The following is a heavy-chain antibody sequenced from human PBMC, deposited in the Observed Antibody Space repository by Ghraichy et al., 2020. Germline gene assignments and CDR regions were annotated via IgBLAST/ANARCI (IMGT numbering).Heavy chain of an antibody. Sequence: GGSLRLSCAASGFTFSSYAMHWVRQAPGKGLEWVAVISYDGSNKYYADSVKGRFTISRDNSKNTLYLQMNSLRAEDTAVYYCARDKQQWLFHFDPWGQGTLVTVSS. D-gene: IGHD6-19*01. CDR3: ARDKQQWLFHFDP. J-gene: IGHJ5*02. V-gene: IGHV3-30-3*01. CDR1: GFTFSSYA. CDR2: ISYDGSNK.